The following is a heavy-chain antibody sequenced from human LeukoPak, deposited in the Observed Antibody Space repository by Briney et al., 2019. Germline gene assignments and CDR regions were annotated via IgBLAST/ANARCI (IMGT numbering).Heavy chain of an antibody. CDR3: TRESRPFCPFAF. Sequence: SETLSLTCGVSGGSIDSTNYGSWVRQAPGKGLEWIGEIAHEGTRNYNPSLRSRVAMSFDRANNYFSLSLTAVPAADTALYYCTRESRPFCPFAFWGQGVMVTVSS. V-gene: IGHV4-4*02. CDR1: GGSIDSTNY. D-gene: IGHD3-3*01. J-gene: IGHJ4*02. CDR2: IAHEGTR.